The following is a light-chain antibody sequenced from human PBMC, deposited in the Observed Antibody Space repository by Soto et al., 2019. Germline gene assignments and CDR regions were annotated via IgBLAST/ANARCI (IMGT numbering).Light chain of an antibody. CDR3: MQSTQLPPT. Sequence: DVVMTQTPLSLSVAPEQPASISCKSNQRLLHITGETFLFWYLQKPGQSPQXLIYEVSTRVSGVPDRFSGSGSGTDFTLEISRVETDDVGMYYCMQSTQLPPTLGQGTRLEIK. J-gene: IGKJ5*01. CDR1: QRLLHITGETF. V-gene: IGKV2D-29*02. CDR2: EVS.